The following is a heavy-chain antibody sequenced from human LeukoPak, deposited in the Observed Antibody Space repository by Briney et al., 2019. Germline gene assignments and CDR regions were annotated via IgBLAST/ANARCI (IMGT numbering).Heavy chain of an antibody. CDR1: GGSISNYY. CDR2: IYYSGTT. D-gene: IGHD5-18*01. CDR3: ARGRKYTSGYRVTKLGSGYSDY. J-gene: IGHJ4*02. Sequence: PSETPSLTCTVSGGSISNYYWNWIRQPPGKGLEWIGYIYYSGTTNYNPSLKSRVSMSVDTSKNQFSLKLSSVTAADTAVYYCARGRKYTSGYRVTKLGSGYSDYWGQGTLVTVSS. V-gene: IGHV4-59*01.